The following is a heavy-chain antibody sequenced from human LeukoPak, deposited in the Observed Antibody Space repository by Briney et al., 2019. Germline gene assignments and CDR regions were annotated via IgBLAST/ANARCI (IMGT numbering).Heavy chain of an antibody. CDR1: GGSFSGYY. Sequence: KSSETLSLTCAVYGGSFSGYYWSWIRQPPGKGLEWIGEINHSGSTNYNPSLKSRVTISVDTSKNQFSLKLSSVTAADTAVYYCARGSPAGKGGFDYWGQGTLVTVSS. CDR3: ARGSPAGKGGFDY. J-gene: IGHJ4*02. V-gene: IGHV4-34*01. D-gene: IGHD6-19*01. CDR2: INHSGST.